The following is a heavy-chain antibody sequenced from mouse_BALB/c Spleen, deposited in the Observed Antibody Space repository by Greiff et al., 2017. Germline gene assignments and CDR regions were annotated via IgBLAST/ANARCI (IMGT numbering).Heavy chain of an antibody. V-gene: IGHV3-2*02. CDR3: ARRGSSPYWYFDV. J-gene: IGHJ1*01. CDR2: ISYSGST. D-gene: IGHD1-1*01. Sequence: EVLLVESGPGLVKPSQSLSLTCTVTGYSITSDYAWNWIRQFPGNKLEWMGYISYSGSTSYNPSLKSRISITRDTSKNQFFLQLNSVTTEDTATYYCARRGSSPYWYFDVWGAGTTVTVSS. CDR1: GYSITSDYA.